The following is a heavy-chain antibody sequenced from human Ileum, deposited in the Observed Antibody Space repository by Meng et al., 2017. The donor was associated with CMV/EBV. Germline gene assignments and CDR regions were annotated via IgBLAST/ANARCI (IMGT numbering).Heavy chain of an antibody. J-gene: IGHJ4*02. Sequence: SGKAAGYTFTSNNWIWVRQAPGQGPEWMGWINTNAGNPTYARDFTGRFVFSLDTSVSTAYLQISGLKAEDTAVYYCARDGLNERYFDYWGQGTLVTVSS. CDR3: ARDGLNERYFDY. V-gene: IGHV7-4-1*02. CDR2: INTNAGNP. CDR1: GYTFTSNN.